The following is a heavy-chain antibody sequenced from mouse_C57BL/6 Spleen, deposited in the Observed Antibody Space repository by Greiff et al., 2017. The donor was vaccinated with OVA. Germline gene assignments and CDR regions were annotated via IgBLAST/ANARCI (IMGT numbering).Heavy chain of an antibody. CDR2: IGSGSSTI. CDR3: ARRYGYDVGYFDY. J-gene: IGHJ2*01. V-gene: IGHV5-17*01. CDR1: GFTFSDYG. D-gene: IGHD2-2*01. Sequence: EVQLVESGGGLVKPGGSLKLSCAASGFTFSDYGMHWVRQAPEKGLEWVAYIGSGSSTIYYADTVKGRFTISRDNAKNTLFLQMTSLRSEDTAMYYCARRYGYDVGYFDYWGQGTTLTVSS.